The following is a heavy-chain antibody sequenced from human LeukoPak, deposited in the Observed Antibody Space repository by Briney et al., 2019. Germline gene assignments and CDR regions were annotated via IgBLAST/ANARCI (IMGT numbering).Heavy chain of an antibody. CDR2: IYYSGST. J-gene: IGHJ4*02. D-gene: IGHD2-21*01. CDR1: GGSISSGGYY. CDR3: AREGGEDPAGAARYFDY. Sequence: PSEALSLTCTVSGGSISSGGYYWSWIRQHPGKGLEWIGYIYYSGSTYYNPSLKSRVTISVDTSKNQFSLKLSSVTAADTAVYYCAREGGEDPAGAARYFDYWGQGTLVTVSS. V-gene: IGHV4-31*03.